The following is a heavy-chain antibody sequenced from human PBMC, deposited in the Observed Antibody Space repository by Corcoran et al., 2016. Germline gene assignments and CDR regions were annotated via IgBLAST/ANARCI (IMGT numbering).Heavy chain of an antibody. V-gene: IGHV1-8*01. CDR3: ARGGYSGQSAYYYYYGMDV. CDR1: GYTFTSYD. CDR2: MNPNSGNT. D-gene: IGHD5-12*01. J-gene: IGHJ6*02. Sequence: QVQLVQSGAEVKKPGASVKVSCKASGYTFTSYDINWVRQATGQGLEWMGWMNPNSGNTGYAQKFQGRVTMTRNTSISTAYMELSSLRSEDTAVYYCARGGYSGQSAYYYYYGMDVWGQGTTVTVSS.